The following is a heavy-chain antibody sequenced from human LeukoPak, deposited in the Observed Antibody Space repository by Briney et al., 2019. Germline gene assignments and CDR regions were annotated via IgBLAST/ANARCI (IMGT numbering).Heavy chain of an antibody. D-gene: IGHD1-26*01. J-gene: IGHJ3*02. CDR2: IVPIFGTA. CDR1: GGTFSSYA. CDR3: ARASTSGSAFDI. Sequence: ASVKVSCKASGGTFSSYAISWVRQAPGQGLEWMGGIVPIFGTANYAQKFQGRVTITADESTSTAYMELSSLRSEDTAVYYCARASTSGSAFDIWGQGTMVTVSS. V-gene: IGHV1-69*01.